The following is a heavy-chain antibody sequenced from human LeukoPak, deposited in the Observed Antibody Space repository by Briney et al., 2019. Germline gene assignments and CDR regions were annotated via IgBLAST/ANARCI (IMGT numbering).Heavy chain of an antibody. CDR1: GFTFSSYS. Sequence: GGSLRLSCAASGFTFSSYSMNWVRQAPGKGLEWVSSISSSSSYIYYADSVKGRFTISRDNAKNSLCLQMNSLRAEDTAVYYCARDEGDYFDYWGQGTLVTVSS. J-gene: IGHJ4*02. V-gene: IGHV3-21*01. CDR2: ISSSSSYI. CDR3: ARDEGDYFDY.